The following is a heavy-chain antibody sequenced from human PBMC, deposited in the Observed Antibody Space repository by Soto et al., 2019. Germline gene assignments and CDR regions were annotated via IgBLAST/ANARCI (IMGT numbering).Heavy chain of an antibody. CDR3: ARERVPIAFDI. D-gene: IGHD3-3*01. Sequence: SETLSLTCTVSGGSISSYYWSWIRQPAGKGLEWIGRIYTSGSTNFNPSLKSRVTMSIDTSKSQFSLNLSSVTAADTAVYYCARERVPIAFDIWGQGTVVTVSS. V-gene: IGHV4-4*07. CDR1: GGSISSYY. CDR2: IYTSGST. J-gene: IGHJ3*02.